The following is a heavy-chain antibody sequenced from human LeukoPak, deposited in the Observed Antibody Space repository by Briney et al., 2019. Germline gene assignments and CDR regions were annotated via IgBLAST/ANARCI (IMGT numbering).Heavy chain of an antibody. CDR1: GGSISSYY. CDR3: ARALYSSGWQGNWFDP. V-gene: IGHV4-4*07. CDR2: IYTSGST. Sequence: SETLSLTCTVSGGSISSYYWSWIRQPAGKGLEWIGRIYTSGSTNYNPSLKSRVTMSIDTSKNQFSLKLSSVTAADTAVYYCARALYSSGWQGNWFDPWGQGTLVTVSS. J-gene: IGHJ5*02. D-gene: IGHD6-19*01.